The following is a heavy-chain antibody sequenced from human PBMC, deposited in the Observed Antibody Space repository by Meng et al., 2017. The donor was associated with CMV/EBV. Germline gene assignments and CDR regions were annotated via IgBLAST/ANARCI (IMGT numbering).Heavy chain of an antibody. V-gene: IGHV3-30*04. CDR2: ISYEGSNK. J-gene: IGHJ6*02. D-gene: IGHD3-3*01. CDR1: GFTFGSYA. Sequence: GRSLRLSCAASGFTFGSYAIHGVRQAPGKGRGWVAVISYEGSNKYYADPVRGRFTISRDNSKNTLYLQMNSLRAEEKAVYYCARALRFLECSTLGYYYGMDVWGQGTTVTVSS. CDR3: ARALRFLECSTLGYYYGMDV.